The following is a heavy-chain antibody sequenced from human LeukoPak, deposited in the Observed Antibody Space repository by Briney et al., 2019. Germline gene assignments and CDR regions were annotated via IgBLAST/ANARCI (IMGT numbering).Heavy chain of an antibody. J-gene: IGHJ4*02. Sequence: PGGSLRLSCAVSGFAFSECPMHWVRQAPGKGLEWVAVMSFDGNDKYYADSVKGRFSISRDNSESTLYLHMNRLTPEDTALYYCAKGMSRGIGFDYWGQGALVTVSS. D-gene: IGHD3-10*01. CDR2: MSFDGNDK. V-gene: IGHV3-30*04. CDR3: AKGMSRGIGFDY. CDR1: GFAFSECP.